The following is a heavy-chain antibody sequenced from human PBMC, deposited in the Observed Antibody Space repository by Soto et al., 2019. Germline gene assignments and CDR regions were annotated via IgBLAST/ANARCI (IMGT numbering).Heavy chain of an antibody. CDR3: ARGCSSTSCYTPFYGMDV. V-gene: IGHV4-59*13. CDR1: GGSISSYY. J-gene: IGHJ6*02. Sequence: SETLSLTCTVSGGSISSYYWSWIRQPPGKGLEWIGYIYYSGSTNYNPSLKSRVTISVDTSKNQFSLKLSSVTAADKAVYYCARGCSSTSCYTPFYGMDVWGQVTTVTV. CDR2: IYYSGST. D-gene: IGHD2-2*02.